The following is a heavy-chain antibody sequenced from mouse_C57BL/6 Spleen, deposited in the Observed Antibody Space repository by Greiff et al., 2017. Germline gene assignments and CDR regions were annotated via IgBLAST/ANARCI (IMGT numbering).Heavy chain of an antibody. CDR1: GFTFSDYY. V-gene: IGHV5-16*01. Sequence: EVNLVESEGGLVQPGSSMKLSCTASGFTFSDYYMAWVRQVPEKGLEWVANINYDGSSTYYLDSLKSRFIISRDNAKNILYLQMSSLKSEDTATYYCARVPRDSSGPWYFDVWGTGTTVTVSS. CDR3: ARVPRDSSGPWYFDV. CDR2: INYDGSST. J-gene: IGHJ1*03. D-gene: IGHD3-2*02.